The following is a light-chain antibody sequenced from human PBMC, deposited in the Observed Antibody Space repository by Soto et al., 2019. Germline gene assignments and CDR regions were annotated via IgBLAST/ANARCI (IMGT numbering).Light chain of an antibody. J-gene: IGKJ2*01. Sequence: EIVMTQSPATLSVSPGERATLSCRASQSVRSNLAWYQQKPGQAPRLVIYAASTRATGIPARFSGSGSGTEFTLIISSLQSEDFAVYYCQQYNNWPPYTFGQGTKLEIK. V-gene: IGKV3-15*01. CDR2: AAS. CDR1: QSVRSN. CDR3: QQYNNWPPYT.